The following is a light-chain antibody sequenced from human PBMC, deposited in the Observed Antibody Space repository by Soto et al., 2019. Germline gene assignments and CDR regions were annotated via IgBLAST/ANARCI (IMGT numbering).Light chain of an antibody. CDR3: QQSYSTPFT. CDR2: AAS. V-gene: IGKV1-39*01. CDR1: QSISSS. Sequence: DIQMTQSPSSLSASVRARVTITCRASQSISSSLNGYQQKPGKAPKLLIYAASSLQSGVPSRFSGSGSGTDFTLTISSLQPEDFATYYFQQSYSTPFTFGQGTKLEIK. J-gene: IGKJ2*01.